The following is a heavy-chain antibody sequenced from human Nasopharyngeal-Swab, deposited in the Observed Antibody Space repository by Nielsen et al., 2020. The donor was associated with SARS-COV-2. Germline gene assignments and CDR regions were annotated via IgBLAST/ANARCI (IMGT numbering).Heavy chain of an antibody. J-gene: IGHJ5*02. CDR3: ARGIAVAVRGWFDP. D-gene: IGHD6-19*01. V-gene: IGHV1-3*01. CDR2: INAGNGNT. CDR1: GYTFTSYA. Sequence: ASVKVSCKASGYTFTSYAMHWVRQAPGQRLEWMGWINAGNGNTKYSQKFQGRVTITRDTSAGTAYMELSSLRSEDTAVYYCARGIAVAVRGWFDPWGQGTLVTVSS.